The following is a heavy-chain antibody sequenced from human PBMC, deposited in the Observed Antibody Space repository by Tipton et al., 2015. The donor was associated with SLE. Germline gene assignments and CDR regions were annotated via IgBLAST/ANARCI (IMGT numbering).Heavy chain of an antibody. V-gene: IGHV4-61*02. D-gene: IGHD5-24*01. J-gene: IGHJ3*02. CDR3: ARVGLITPDAFDT. CDR2: IFTIGTT. CDR1: GGSIRSGSYY. Sequence: TLSLTCTVSGGSIRSGSYYWTWIRQPAGTGLEWIGRIFTIGTTSYNPSLKSRVTISLGTSKNQFSLKLTSVTAADTAVYYCARVGLITPDAFDTWGEGTMVTVSS.